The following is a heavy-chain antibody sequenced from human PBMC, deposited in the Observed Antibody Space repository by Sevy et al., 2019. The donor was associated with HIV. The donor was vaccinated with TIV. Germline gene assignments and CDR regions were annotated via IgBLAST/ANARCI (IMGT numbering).Heavy chain of an antibody. CDR3: ARERRSYQLVVAQFSERLLYYGMDV. CDR1: GFTVSSNY. Sequence: GGSLRLSCAASGFTVSSNYMSWVRQAPGKGLEWVSVIYSGGSTYYADSVKGRFTISRDNSKNTLYLQMNSLRAEDTAVYYCARERRSYQLVVAQFSERLLYYGMDVWGQGTTVTVSS. CDR2: IYSGGST. V-gene: IGHV3-53*01. J-gene: IGHJ6*02. D-gene: IGHD2-2*01.